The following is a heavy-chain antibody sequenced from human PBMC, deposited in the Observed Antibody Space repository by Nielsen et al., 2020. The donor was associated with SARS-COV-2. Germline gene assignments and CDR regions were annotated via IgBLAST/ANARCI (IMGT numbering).Heavy chain of an antibody. V-gene: IGHV4-59*01. CDR1: GGSISSYY. J-gene: IGHJ5*02. CDR2: IYYSGST. D-gene: IGHD6-19*01. Sequence: GSLRLSCTVTGGSISSYYWSWIRQPPGKGLEWIGYIYYSGSTNYNPSLKSRVTISVDTSKNQFSLKLSSVTAADTAVYYCARGGGSSGWFDPWGQGTLVTVS. CDR3: ARGGGSSGWFDP.